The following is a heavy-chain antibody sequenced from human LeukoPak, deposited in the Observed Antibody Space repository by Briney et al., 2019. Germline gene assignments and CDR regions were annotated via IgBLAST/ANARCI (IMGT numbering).Heavy chain of an antibody. V-gene: IGHV4-4*07. CDR3: ARDPGYCSGGSCSGAFDI. Sequence: PSETLSLTCTVSGGSISSYYWSWLRQPAGKGLEWIGRIYTSGSTNYNPSLKSRVTMSVDTSKNQFSLKLSSVTAADTAVYYCARDPGYCSGGSCSGAFDIWGQGTMVTVSS. CDR1: GGSISSYY. D-gene: IGHD2-15*01. J-gene: IGHJ3*02. CDR2: IYTSGST.